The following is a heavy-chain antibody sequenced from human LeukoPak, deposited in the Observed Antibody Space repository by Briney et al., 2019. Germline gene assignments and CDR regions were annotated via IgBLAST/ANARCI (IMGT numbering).Heavy chain of an antibody. J-gene: IGHJ4*02. D-gene: IGHD2-2*01. CDR1: GNYW. V-gene: IGHV3-74*01. Sequence: GGSLRLSCAASGNYWVHWVRQAPGKGLVWVSLINSDGSWTSYADSVKGRFTISKDNAKNTVYLQMNNLRAEDTAVYYCVSFYETYWGRGTLVTVSS. CDR3: VSFYETY. CDR2: INSDGSWT.